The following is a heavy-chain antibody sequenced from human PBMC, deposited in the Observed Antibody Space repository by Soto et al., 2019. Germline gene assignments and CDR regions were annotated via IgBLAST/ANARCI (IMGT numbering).Heavy chain of an antibody. J-gene: IGHJ4*02. CDR1: EFTFSSYW. CDR3: GRSVPGYSDGKD. Sequence: EVQLVESGGGLVQPGGSLRLSCAASEFTFSSYWMHWVRQVPGKGLVWVSRINNDGSSTSYADSVKGRFTISRDNAKNTVSLQMNSLRPEDTAVYYCGRSVPGYSDGKDWGQGTLVTVSS. CDR2: INNDGSST. V-gene: IGHV3-74*01. D-gene: IGHD5-18*01.